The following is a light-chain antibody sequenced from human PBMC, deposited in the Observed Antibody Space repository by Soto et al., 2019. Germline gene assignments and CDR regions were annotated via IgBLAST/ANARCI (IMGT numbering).Light chain of an antibody. CDR3: QQYNSYSWT. V-gene: IGKV1-5*01. J-gene: IGKJ1*01. Sequence: DIHMTQSPSSLSASLGDRVTITSRASQSISSYLNWYQQKPGKAPKLLIYDASNLQSGVPSRFSGSGSGSEFTLTISSLQPDDSATYYCQQYNSYSWTFGQGTKVDIK. CDR1: QSISSY. CDR2: DAS.